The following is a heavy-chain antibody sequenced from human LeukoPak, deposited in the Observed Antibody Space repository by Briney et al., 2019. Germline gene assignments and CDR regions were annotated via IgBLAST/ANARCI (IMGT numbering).Heavy chain of an antibody. Sequence: GGSLGLSCAASGFTFDDYVMHWVRQAPGKGLEWVSLISGDGGNTYYADSVKGRFTISRDNSENSLYPQMNSLRTEDTALYYCAKDLLVRGWAYYYMNVWGKGTAVTVSS. J-gene: IGHJ6*03. V-gene: IGHV3-43*02. CDR2: ISGDGGNT. D-gene: IGHD3-10*01. CDR3: AKDLLVRGWAYYYMNV. CDR1: GFTFDDYV.